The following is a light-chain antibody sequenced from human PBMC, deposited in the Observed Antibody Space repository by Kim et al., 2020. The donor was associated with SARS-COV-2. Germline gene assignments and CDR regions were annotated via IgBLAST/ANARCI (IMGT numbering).Light chain of an antibody. CDR3: QQRGNWPPYS. J-gene: IGKJ2*03. Sequence: SPGERDTHSRRASQSDYHYLAGFAQKPGQAPRLLIYDTSNRATGIPARFSGSGSGTDFTLTISSLEPEDFAVYYCQQRGNWPPYSFGQGKKLEI. CDR1: QSDYHY. V-gene: IGKV3-11*01. CDR2: DTS.